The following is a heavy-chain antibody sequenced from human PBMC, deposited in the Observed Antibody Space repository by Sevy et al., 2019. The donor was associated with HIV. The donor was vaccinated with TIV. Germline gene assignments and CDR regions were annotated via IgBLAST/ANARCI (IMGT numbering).Heavy chain of an antibody. CDR2: IKSKTDGGTT. Sequence: GGSLRLSCAASGFTFSNAWMNWVRQAPGKGLEWVGRIKSKTDGGTTDYAAPVKGRFIISRDDSKTMQYRQMNSLKTEDTAVYYCNIDITGSTRSFLLDYWGQGTLVTVSS. V-gene: IGHV3-15*07. CDR3: NIDITGSTRSFLLDY. D-gene: IGHD1-7*01. J-gene: IGHJ4*02. CDR1: GFTFSNAW.